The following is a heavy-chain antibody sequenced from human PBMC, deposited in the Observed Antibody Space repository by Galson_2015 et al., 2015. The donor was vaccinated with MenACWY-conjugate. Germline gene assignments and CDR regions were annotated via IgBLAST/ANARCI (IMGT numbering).Heavy chain of an antibody. CDR1: GFTFSSYW. D-gene: IGHD6-19*01. V-gene: IGHV3-7*03. J-gene: IGHJ4*02. CDR2: IKQDGSEK. Sequence: SLRLSCAASGFTFSSYWMSWVRQAPGKGQERVANIKQDGSEKYYVDAVKGRFTISRDNAKNSLYLQMNSLRAEDTVVYYCAREYNVTEQWLFVFDYWGQGALVTVS. CDR3: AREYNVTEQWLFVFDY.